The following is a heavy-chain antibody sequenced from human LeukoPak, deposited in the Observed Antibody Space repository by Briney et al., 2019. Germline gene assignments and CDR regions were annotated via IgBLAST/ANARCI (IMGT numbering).Heavy chain of an antibody. V-gene: IGHV1-69*05. J-gene: IGHJ4*02. CDR3: ARDTSTTYYDFWSGYQAGGFDY. D-gene: IGHD3-3*01. CDR1: GGTFSSYA. CDR2: IIPIFGTA. Sequence: SVKVSCKASGGTFSSYAISWVRQAPGQGLEWMGRIIPIFGTANYAQKFQGRVTITTDESTSTAYMELSSLRSEDTAVYYCARDTSTTYYDFWSGYQAGGFDYWGQGTLVTVSS.